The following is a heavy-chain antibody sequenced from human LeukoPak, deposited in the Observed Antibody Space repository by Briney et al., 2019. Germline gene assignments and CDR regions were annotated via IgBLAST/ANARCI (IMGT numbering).Heavy chain of an antibody. D-gene: IGHD6-19*01. Sequence: GGSLRLSCAASGFTFSSYAMSWVRQAPGKGLEWVSAISGSGGSTYYADSVKGRFIISRDNSKNTLYLQMNSLRAEDTAVYYCAKPGYSSGWYVYFDYWGQGTLVTVSS. V-gene: IGHV3-23*01. CDR1: GFTFSSYA. CDR3: AKPGYSSGWYVYFDY. J-gene: IGHJ4*02. CDR2: ISGSGGST.